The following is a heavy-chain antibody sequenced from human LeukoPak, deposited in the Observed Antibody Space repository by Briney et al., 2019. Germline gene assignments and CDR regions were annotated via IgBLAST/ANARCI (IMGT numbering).Heavy chain of an antibody. V-gene: IGHV3-48*02. D-gene: IGHD6-13*01. CDR1: GFTFSSYS. Sequence: GGSLRLSCAASGFTFSSYSMNWVRQAPGKGLEWVSYISSSRSTIYYADSVKGRFTISRDNAKNSLYLQMNRLRDEDTAVYYCARGADETGQQLVWFDYWGQGTLVTVSS. CDR2: ISSSRSTI. J-gene: IGHJ4*02. CDR3: ARGADETGQQLVWFDY.